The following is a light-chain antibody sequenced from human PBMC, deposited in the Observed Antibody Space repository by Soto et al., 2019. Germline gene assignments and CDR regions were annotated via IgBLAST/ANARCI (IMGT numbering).Light chain of an antibody. CDR3: KKYNSAPPT. V-gene: IGKV1-27*01. CDR1: QGISTL. Sequence: DIQMTQSPSSLSASVGDRVTITCRAGQGISTLFAWYQQKPGKVPKLLIYAAYTLQSGVQSRFSGSGSGTDFTLTIRSLQPEDVATYYCKKYNSAPPTFGQGTKVDIK. J-gene: IGKJ1*01. CDR2: AAY.